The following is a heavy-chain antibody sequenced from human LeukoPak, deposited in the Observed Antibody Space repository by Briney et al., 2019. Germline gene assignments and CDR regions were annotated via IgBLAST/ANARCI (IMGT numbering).Heavy chain of an antibody. CDR1: GYTLTELS. V-gene: IGHV1-24*01. D-gene: IGHD5-18*01. J-gene: IGHJ6*03. CDR2: FDPEDGET. Sequence: ASVKVSCKVSGYTLTELSMHWVRQAPGKGLEWMGGFDPEDGETIYAQKFQGRVTMTEDTSTDTAYMELSSLRSEDTAVYYCATGPSKAMVRRYYYYYMDVWGKGTTVTVSS. CDR3: ATGPSKAMVRRYYYYYMDV.